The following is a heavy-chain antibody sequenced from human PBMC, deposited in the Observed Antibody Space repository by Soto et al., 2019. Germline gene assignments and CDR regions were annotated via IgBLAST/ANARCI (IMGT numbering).Heavy chain of an antibody. CDR3: ARGGLYDLWSGLFD. J-gene: IGHJ4*02. D-gene: IGHD3-3*01. CDR2: MHDSGTT. V-gene: IGHV4-30-4*01. Sequence: LSLTCSVSGASVTSGDYYWNWIRQTPGTGLEWLGYMHDSGTTSYNPSLKSRVTISRDTSKNQFSLKLTSVSAADTAVYFCARGGLYDLWSGLFDWGQGIRVTVSS. CDR1: GASVTSGDYY.